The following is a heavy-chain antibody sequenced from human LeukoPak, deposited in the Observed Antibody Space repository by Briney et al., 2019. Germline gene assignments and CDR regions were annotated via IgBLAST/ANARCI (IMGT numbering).Heavy chain of an antibody. D-gene: IGHD3-16*02. V-gene: IGHV3-30*02. Sequence: GGSLRLSCAASGFTFSSYGIHWVRQAPGKGLEWVAFIRYDGSNKYYADSVKGRFTISRDNAKNTLYLQMHSLRAEDTAVYYCARSTWGNYHFWGQGTLVTVSS. CDR2: IRYDGSNK. CDR1: GFTFSSYG. CDR3: ARSTWGNYHF. J-gene: IGHJ4*02.